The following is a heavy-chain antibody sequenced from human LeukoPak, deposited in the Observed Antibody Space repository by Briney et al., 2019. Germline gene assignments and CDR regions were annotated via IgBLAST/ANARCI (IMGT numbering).Heavy chain of an antibody. Sequence: GGSLRLSCAASEFTFSSYEMNWVRQAPGKGLEWVSYISSSGSTIYYADSVKGRFTISRDNAKNSLYLQMNSLRAEDTAVYYCARGPRIAVAGTSVFDYWGQGTLVTVSS. J-gene: IGHJ4*02. CDR1: EFTFSSYE. V-gene: IGHV3-48*03. CDR2: ISSSGSTI. CDR3: ARGPRIAVAGTSVFDY. D-gene: IGHD6-19*01.